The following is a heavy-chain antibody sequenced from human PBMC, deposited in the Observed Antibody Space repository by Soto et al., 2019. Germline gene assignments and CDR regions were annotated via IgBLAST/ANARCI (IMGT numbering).Heavy chain of an antibody. J-gene: IGHJ4*02. CDR3: ARGRIQLWHPFDY. D-gene: IGHD5-18*01. Sequence: SETLSLTCTVSGGSISSYYWSWIRQPPGKGLEWIGYIYYSGSTNYNPSLKSRVTISVDTSKNQFSLKLSSVTAADTAAYYCARGRIQLWHPFDYWGQGTLVTVSS. CDR2: IYYSGST. V-gene: IGHV4-59*01. CDR1: GGSISSYY.